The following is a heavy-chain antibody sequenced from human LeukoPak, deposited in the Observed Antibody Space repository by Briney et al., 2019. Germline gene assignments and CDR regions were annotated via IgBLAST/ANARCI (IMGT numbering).Heavy chain of an antibody. CDR2: IYPGDSDT. D-gene: IGHD3-10*01. CDR1: GYSFTSYW. Sequence: GESLKISCKGSGYSFTSYWIGWVRQMPGKGLEWMGIIYPGDSDTRYSPSFQGQVTISADKSISTAYLQWSSLKASDTAMYYCARLVTMVRGVIINYYYYMDVWGKGTTVTVSS. J-gene: IGHJ6*03. CDR3: ARLVTMVRGVIINYYYYMDV. V-gene: IGHV5-51*01.